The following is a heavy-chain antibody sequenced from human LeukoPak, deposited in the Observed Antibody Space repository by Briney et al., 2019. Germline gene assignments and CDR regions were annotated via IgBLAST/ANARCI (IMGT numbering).Heavy chain of an antibody. V-gene: IGHV3-21*01. D-gene: IGHD6-13*01. CDR1: GFTFSSYS. Sequence: GGSLRLSCAASGFTFSSYSMNWVRQAPGKGLEWVSSISSSSSYIYYADSVKGRFTISRDNAKNSLYLQMNSLRAEDTAVYYCAQGGIAAAGPFVYWGQGTLVTVSS. CDR2: ISSSSSYI. J-gene: IGHJ4*02. CDR3: AQGGIAAAGPFVY.